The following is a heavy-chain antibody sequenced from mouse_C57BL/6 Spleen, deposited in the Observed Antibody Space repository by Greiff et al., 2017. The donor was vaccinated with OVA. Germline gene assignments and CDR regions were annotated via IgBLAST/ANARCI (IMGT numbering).Heavy chain of an antibody. CDR1: GYAFTNYL. CDR2: INPGSGGT. V-gene: IGHV1-54*01. J-gene: IGHJ3*01. Sequence: VQLQQSGAELVRPGTSVKVSCKASGYAFTNYLIEWVKQRPGQGLEWIGVINPGSGGTNYNEKFKGKATLTADKSSSTAYMQLRRLTCEDSAVDFCARGGDYDDGPWFAYWGQGTLVTVSA. D-gene: IGHD2-4*01. CDR3: ARGGDYDDGPWFAY.